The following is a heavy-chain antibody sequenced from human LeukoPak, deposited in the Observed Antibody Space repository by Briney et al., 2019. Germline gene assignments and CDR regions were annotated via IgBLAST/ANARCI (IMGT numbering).Heavy chain of an antibody. D-gene: IGHD1-20*01. V-gene: IGHV3-30*03. CDR1: GFTFSSYG. J-gene: IGHJ4*02. Sequence: GGSLRLSCAASGFTFSSYGMHWVRQVPGKGLEWVAVISYDGSNKYYADSVKGRFTISRDNSKNTLYLQMNNLRDEDTAVYYCARDHNWAFDYWGQGTLVTVSS. CDR2: ISYDGSNK. CDR3: ARDHNWAFDY.